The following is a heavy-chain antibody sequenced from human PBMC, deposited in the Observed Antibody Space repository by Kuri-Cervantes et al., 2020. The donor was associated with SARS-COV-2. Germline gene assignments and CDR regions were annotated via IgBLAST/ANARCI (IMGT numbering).Heavy chain of an antibody. J-gene: IGHJ4*02. CDR2: INPSGDRT. CDR3: ARDLGEQLEADY. D-gene: IGHD6-13*01. CDR1: GYSFTSYY. Sequence: ASVKVSCKASGYSFTSYYMHWVRQAPGEGLEWMGVINPSGDRTTYAQKFQGRVTMTRETSTSTVYMELSSLRSEDTAIYYCARDLGEQLEADYWAQGTPVTVSS. V-gene: IGHV1-46*01.